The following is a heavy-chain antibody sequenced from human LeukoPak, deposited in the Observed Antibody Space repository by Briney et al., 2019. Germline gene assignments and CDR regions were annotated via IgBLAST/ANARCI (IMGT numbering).Heavy chain of an antibody. D-gene: IGHD4-17*01. CDR1: GYSISSGFY. Sequence: SETLSLTCAVSGYSISSGFYWGWIRQPPGKGLEWIGSIYHSGSTYYNPSLKSRVTISVDTSKNQFSLKLSSVTAADTAVYYCARGDYGDYGIDYWGQGTLVTVSS. CDR2: IYHSGST. CDR3: ARGDYGDYGIDY. V-gene: IGHV4-38-2*01. J-gene: IGHJ4*02.